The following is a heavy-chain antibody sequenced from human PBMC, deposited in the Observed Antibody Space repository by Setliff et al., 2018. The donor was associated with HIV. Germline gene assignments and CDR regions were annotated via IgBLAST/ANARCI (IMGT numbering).Heavy chain of an antibody. D-gene: IGHD6-13*01. J-gene: IGHJ6*03. CDR2: IYTSGNT. Sequence: PSETLSLTCTVSGGSISSGSYYWSWIRQPAGKGLEWIGRIYTSGNTNYNPSLKSRVTISADTSKKQFSLRLSSVTAADTGVYYCARHRDPPGTSWIYYYYYMDLWGEGTTVTVSS. CDR3: ARHRDPPGTSWIYYYYYMDL. CDR1: GGSISSGSYY. V-gene: IGHV4-61*02.